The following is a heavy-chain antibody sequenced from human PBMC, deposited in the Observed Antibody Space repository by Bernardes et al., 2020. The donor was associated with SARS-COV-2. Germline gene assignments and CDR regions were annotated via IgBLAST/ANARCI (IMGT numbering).Heavy chain of an antibody. CDR3: ARDYHYGSGSYHYYGMDV. J-gene: IGHJ6*02. V-gene: IGHV4-4*07. Sequence: SETLSLTCTVSGGSISSYYWSWIRQPAGKGLEWIGRIYTSGSTNYKPSLKSRVTMSVDTSKNQFSLKLSSVTAADTAVYYCARDYHYGSGSYHYYGMDVWGQGTTVTVSS. D-gene: IGHD3-10*01. CDR2: IYTSGST. CDR1: GGSISSYY.